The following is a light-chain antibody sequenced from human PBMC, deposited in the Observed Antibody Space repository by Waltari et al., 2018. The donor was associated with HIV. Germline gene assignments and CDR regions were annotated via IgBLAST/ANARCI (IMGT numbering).Light chain of an antibody. CDR3: SSYTSSSTPW. V-gene: IGLV2-14*01. CDR2: EVS. Sequence: QSALTQPASVSGSPGQSITISCTGTSSDVGGYNYVSWYQQHPGKAPKLMIYEVSNRPSGVSNRCSGSKSGNTASLTISGLQAEDEADYYCSSYTSSSTPWFGGGTKLTVL. J-gene: IGLJ3*02. CDR1: SSDVGGYNY.